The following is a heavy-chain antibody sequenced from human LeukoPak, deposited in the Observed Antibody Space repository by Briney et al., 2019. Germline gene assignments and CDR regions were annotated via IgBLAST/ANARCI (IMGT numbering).Heavy chain of an antibody. J-gene: IGHJ4*02. V-gene: IGHV1-46*01. D-gene: IGHD6-6*01. Sequence: GASVKVSCTASGYTFTGYYMHWVRQAPGQGLEWMGIINPSGGSTTYAQKFQGRVTMTRDMSTSTVYMELSSLRSEDTAVYCCAVSSSGRRVWGYFDYWGQGTLVTVSS. CDR1: GYTFTGYY. CDR3: AVSSSGRRVWGYFDY. CDR2: INPSGGST.